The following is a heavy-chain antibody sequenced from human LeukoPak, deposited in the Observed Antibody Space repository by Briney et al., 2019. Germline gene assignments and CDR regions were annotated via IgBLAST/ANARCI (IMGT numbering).Heavy chain of an antibody. J-gene: IGHJ6*02. Sequence: PSETLSLTCTVSGGSISSSSYFWGWIRQPPGKGLEWIGSIFYSGSTYYNPSLKSRVTISVDTSKNQFSLKLSSVTAADTAVYYCARGSKRYCSSTSCYPPHYYGMDVWGQGTTVTVSS. CDR3: ARGSKRYCSSTSCYPPHYYGMDV. CDR2: IFYSGST. D-gene: IGHD2-2*01. CDR1: GGSISSSSYF. V-gene: IGHV4-39*01.